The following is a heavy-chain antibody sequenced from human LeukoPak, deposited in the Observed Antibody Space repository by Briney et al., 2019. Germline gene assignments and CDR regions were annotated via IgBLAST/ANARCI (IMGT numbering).Heavy chain of an antibody. CDR2: IIPIFGTA. CDR3: ARASWGTGLVPAAPLGY. J-gene: IGHJ4*02. CDR1: GGTFSSYA. V-gene: IGHV1-69*13. Sequence: SVKVSCKASGGTFSSYAISWVRQAPGQGLEWMGGIIPIFGTANYAQKFQGRVTITADESTGTAYMELSSLRSEDTAVYYCARASWGTGLVPAAPLGYWGQGTLVTVSS. D-gene: IGHD2-2*01.